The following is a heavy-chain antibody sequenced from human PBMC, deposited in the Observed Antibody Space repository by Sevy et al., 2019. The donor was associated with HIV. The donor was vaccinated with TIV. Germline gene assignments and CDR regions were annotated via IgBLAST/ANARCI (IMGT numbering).Heavy chain of an antibody. J-gene: IGHJ6*02. CDR3: ARVGWERYDGMDV. CDR1: GDSVSSNSAA. Sequence: SQTLSLTCAISGDSVSSNSAAWNWIMQSPSRGLEWLGRTYYRSKWYNDYPVSVKSRITINPDTSKNQFSLQRNSVTPEDTAVYYCARVGWERYDGMDVWGQGTTVTVSS. D-gene: IGHD1-26*01. CDR2: TYYRSKWYN. V-gene: IGHV6-1*01.